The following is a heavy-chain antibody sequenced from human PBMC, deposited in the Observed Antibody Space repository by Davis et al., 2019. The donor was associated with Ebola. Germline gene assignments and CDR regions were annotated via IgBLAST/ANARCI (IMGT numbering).Heavy chain of an antibody. Sequence: GGSLRLSCAASGFSVSGYYMSWVRQAPGKGLEWVSVVYVAGNTYYADSVKGRFTISRDNSKNTVSLQMNSLRAEDTAMYYCARGSYGDFFDYWGQGTLVTVSS. CDR2: VYVAGNT. D-gene: IGHD4-17*01. CDR1: GFSVSGYY. V-gene: IGHV3-53*01. CDR3: ARGSYGDFFDY. J-gene: IGHJ4*02.